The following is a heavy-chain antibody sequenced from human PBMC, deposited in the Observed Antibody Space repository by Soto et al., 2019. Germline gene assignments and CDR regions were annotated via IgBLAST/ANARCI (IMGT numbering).Heavy chain of an antibody. J-gene: IGHJ4*02. CDR1: GFTFSSYW. CDR2: INRDGSST. D-gene: IGHD5-12*01. Sequence: EVQLVESGGGLVQPGGSLRLSCAASGFTFSSYWMHWVRQAPGNVLVWVSRINRDGSSTTYADSVKGRFTISRDNAKNTLYLQMNILRAEDTAVYYCVRMPTGGYAFSLDDYWGQGTLVTVSS. V-gene: IGHV3-74*01. CDR3: VRMPTGGYAFSLDDY.